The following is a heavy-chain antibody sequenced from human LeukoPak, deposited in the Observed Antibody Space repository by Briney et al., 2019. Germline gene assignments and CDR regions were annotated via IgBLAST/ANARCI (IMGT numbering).Heavy chain of an antibody. D-gene: IGHD3-9*01. J-gene: IGHJ6*03. Sequence: SETLSLTCAVSGGSISSSNWWSWVRQPPGKGLEWIGEIYHSGSTNYNPSLKSRVTISVDKSKNQFSLKLSSVTAADTAVYYCASHPRYFHALPPPYSYYYIHVWGKGTTVTVSS. CDR1: GGSISSSNW. CDR3: ASHPRYFHALPPPYSYYYIHV. CDR2: IYHSGST. V-gene: IGHV4-4*02.